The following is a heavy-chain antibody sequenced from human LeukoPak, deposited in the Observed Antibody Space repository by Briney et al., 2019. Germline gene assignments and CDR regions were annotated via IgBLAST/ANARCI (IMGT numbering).Heavy chain of an antibody. CDR1: GGSISSGGYY. V-gene: IGHV4-30-2*03. J-gene: IGHJ3*02. Sequence: SQTLSLTCTVSGGSISSGGYYWSWIRQHPGKGLEWIGSIYYSGSTYYNPSLKSRVTISVDTSKNQFSLKLSSVTAADTAVYYCASPDYGGNLGAFDIWGQGTMVTVSS. CDR2: IYYSGST. D-gene: IGHD4-23*01. CDR3: ASPDYGGNLGAFDI.